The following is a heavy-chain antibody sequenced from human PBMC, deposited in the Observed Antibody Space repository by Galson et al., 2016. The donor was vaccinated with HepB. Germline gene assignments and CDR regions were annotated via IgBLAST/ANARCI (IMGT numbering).Heavy chain of an antibody. V-gene: IGHV3-21*06. Sequence: SLRLSCAASGFIFGTYSMHWVRQAPGKGLQWVSSVSSSNTYIYYGDSVKGRFTISRDNSKSTLYLQMDSLRDEDTAVYYCGRGYGANSDAYFQHWGQGTLVTVAS. CDR3: GRGYGANSDAYFQH. D-gene: IGHD4/OR15-4a*01. J-gene: IGHJ1*01. CDR2: VSSSNTYI. CDR1: GFIFGTYS.